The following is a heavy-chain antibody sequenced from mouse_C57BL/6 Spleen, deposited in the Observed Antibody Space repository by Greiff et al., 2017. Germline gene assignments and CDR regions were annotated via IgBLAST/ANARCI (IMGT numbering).Heavy chain of an antibody. CDR1: GYAFSNYW. D-gene: IGHD3-1*01. V-gene: IGHV1-80*01. Sequence: QVQLQQSGAELVKPGASVKISCKASGYAFSNYWMNWVKQRPGKGLEWIGQIYPGDGDTNYNGKFKGKATLTADKSSSTAYMQLSSLTSEDSAVYFCARRALYFDYWGQGTTLTVSS. J-gene: IGHJ2*01. CDR3: ARRALYFDY. CDR2: IYPGDGDT.